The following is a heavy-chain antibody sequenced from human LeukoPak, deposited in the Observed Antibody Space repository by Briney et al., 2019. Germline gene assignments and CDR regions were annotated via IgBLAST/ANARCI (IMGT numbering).Heavy chain of an antibody. CDR2: IKSKTDGGTT. CDR1: GFTFSNAW. D-gene: IGHD6-13*01. CDR3: ARGGAAAARKRGIDY. J-gene: IGHJ4*02. V-gene: IGHV3-15*01. Sequence: GGSLRLSCAASGFTFSNAWMSWVRQAPGKGLEWVGRIKSKTDGGTTDYAAPVKGRFTISRDDSKNTLYLQMNSLRVEDTAVYYCARGGAAAARKRGIDYWGQGTLVTVSS.